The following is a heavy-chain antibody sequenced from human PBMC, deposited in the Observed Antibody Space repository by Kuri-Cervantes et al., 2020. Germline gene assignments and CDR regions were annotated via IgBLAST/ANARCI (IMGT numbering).Heavy chain of an antibody. Sequence: SETLSLTCAVYGESLSVYYWSWIRQPPGKGLEWIGYIYYSGSTNYNPSLKSRVTISVDTSKNQFSLKLSSVAAADTAVYYCASSTGSGTFDYWGQGTLVTVSS. CDR2: IYYSGST. CDR3: ASSTGSGTFDY. D-gene: IGHD1-26*01. CDR1: GESLSVYY. V-gene: IGHV4-59*01. J-gene: IGHJ4*02.